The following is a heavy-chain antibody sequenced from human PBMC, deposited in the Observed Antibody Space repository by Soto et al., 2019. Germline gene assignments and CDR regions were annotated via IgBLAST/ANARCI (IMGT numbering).Heavy chain of an antibody. CDR1: GYTFTSYG. Sequence: GASVKVSCKASGYTFTSYGITWVRQAPGQGLEWMGWVSTYNGYTKYAQKFQGRVTMTTDTSTTTAFMEVRSLRSDDTAVYYCARDRQSDYWGQGALVTVPQ. J-gene: IGHJ4*02. V-gene: IGHV1-18*01. CDR2: VSTYNGYT. CDR3: ARDRQSDY.